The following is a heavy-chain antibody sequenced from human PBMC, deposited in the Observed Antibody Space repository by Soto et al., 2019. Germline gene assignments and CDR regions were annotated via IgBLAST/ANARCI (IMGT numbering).Heavy chain of an antibody. J-gene: IGHJ4*02. V-gene: IGHV3-23*01. Sequence: PGGSLRLSCAASGFTFSSYAMIWVRQAPEKGLEWVSAISGSGGSTYYADSVKGRFTISRDNSKNTLYLQMNSLRAEDTAVYYCAKVPPDENYYDSSGYLDYWGQGTLVTVSS. D-gene: IGHD3-22*01. CDR2: ISGSGGST. CDR1: GFTFSSYA. CDR3: AKVPPDENYYDSSGYLDY.